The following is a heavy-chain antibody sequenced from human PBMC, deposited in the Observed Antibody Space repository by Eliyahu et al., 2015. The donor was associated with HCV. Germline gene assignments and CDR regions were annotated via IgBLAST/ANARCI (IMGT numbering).Heavy chain of an antibody. CDR3: AKVRRSEDMGTWSEELDY. D-gene: IGHD6-13*01. Sequence: EVQLLESGGGLVQPGGSLRLSCAASGFTFSNYAMTWVRQAPGKGLEXVXVILGSGXTYYADSVKGRFTVSRDNSKNTLHLQMNNLRAEDTAVYYCAKVRRSEDMGTWSEELDYWGQGTLATVSP. V-gene: IGHV3-23*01. J-gene: IGHJ4*02. CDR2: ILGSGXT. CDR1: GFTFSNYA.